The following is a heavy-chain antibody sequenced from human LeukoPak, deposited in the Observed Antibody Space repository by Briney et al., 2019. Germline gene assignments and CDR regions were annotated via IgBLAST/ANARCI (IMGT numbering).Heavy chain of an antibody. CDR1: GGSISRGTYY. CDR3: ARQDIWFGELVV. Sequence: PSETLSLTCIVSGGSISRGTYYWGWLRQPPGKGLEWIGSISDSGSTYYSPSLKSRVTISVNTSKNQFSLKLRFVTAADTAVYYCARQDIWFGELVVWGQGTTVTVSS. D-gene: IGHD3-10*01. V-gene: IGHV4-39*01. CDR2: ISDSGST. J-gene: IGHJ6*02.